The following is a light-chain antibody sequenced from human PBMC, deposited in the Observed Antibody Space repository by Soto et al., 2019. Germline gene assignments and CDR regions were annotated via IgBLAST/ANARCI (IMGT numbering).Light chain of an antibody. Sequence: EVVMTQSPATLSVSPGERATLSCRASQSVSSNLAWYQQKPGQAPRLLIYVSSTRATGIPARFSGSGSGTEFTLTIRSLQSEDFAVYYCQQYNNWPPWTFGQGTKVEIQ. V-gene: IGKV3-15*01. CDR2: VSS. J-gene: IGKJ1*01. CDR1: QSVSSN. CDR3: QQYNNWPPWT.